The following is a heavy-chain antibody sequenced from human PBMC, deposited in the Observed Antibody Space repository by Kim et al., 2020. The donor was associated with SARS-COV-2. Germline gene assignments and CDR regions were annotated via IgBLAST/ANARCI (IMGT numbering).Heavy chain of an antibody. Sequence: GGSLRLSCAASGFTFSSYGMHWVRQAPGKGLEWVAVISYDGSNKYYADSVKGRFTISRDNSKNTLYLQMNSLRAEDTAVYYCAKGPLHYDFWSGYSGSGGALNYYYYYGMDVWGQGTTVTVSS. CDR3: AKGPLHYDFWSGYSGSGGALNYYYYYGMDV. V-gene: IGHV3-30*18. D-gene: IGHD3-3*01. CDR1: GFTFSSYG. CDR2: ISYDGSNK. J-gene: IGHJ6*02.